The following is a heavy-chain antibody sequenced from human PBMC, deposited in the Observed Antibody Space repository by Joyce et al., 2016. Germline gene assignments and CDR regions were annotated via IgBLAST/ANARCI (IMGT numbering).Heavy chain of an antibody. CDR1: RFTFGSYG. V-gene: IGHV3-33*01. CDR3: ARVGSRDYNYYGMDV. D-gene: IGHD4/OR15-4a*01. CDR2: MWFYGSKK. J-gene: IGHJ6*02. Sequence: QVQLVESGGGVVQPGGSLRLSCAASRFTFGSYGMHWVRQAPGKGLEWVAFMWFYGSKKNHADSVKGRFTISRDNSRNALYLQMNSLRVEDTAVYYCARVGSRDYNYYGMDVWGQGTAVIVSS.